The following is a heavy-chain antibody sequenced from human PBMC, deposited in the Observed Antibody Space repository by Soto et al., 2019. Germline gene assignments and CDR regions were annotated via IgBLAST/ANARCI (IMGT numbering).Heavy chain of an antibody. CDR2: ISYDGSNK. Sequence: QVQLVESGGGVVQPGRSLRLSCAASGFTFSSYGMHWVRQAPGKGLEWVAVISYDGSNKYYADFVKGRFTISRDNSKNTLYLQMNSLRAEDTAVYYCAKDAHYYDSSGYYSYWGQGTLVTVSS. J-gene: IGHJ4*02. CDR3: AKDAHYYDSSGYYSY. V-gene: IGHV3-30*18. D-gene: IGHD3-22*01. CDR1: GFTFSSYG.